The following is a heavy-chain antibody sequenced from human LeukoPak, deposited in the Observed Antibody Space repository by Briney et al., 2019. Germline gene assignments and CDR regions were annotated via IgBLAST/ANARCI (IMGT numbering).Heavy chain of an antibody. J-gene: IGHJ3*02. CDR2: SGTYGRT. CDR1: GFTFSSNV. Sequence: GGSLRLSCVASGFTFSSNVLNWVRQAPGKGLEWVSVSGTYGRTQYADSVKGRFTISRDSSKNTLYLQINSLRVEDTAVYYCARGMDGYGPDAFDIWGQGTMVTVSS. V-gene: IGHV3-23*01. D-gene: IGHD5-24*01. CDR3: ARGMDGYGPDAFDI.